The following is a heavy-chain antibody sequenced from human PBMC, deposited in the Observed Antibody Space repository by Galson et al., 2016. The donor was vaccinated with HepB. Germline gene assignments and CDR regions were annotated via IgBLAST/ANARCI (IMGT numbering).Heavy chain of an antibody. V-gene: IGHV3-74*01. CDR3: ARASIVGATSGFDF. D-gene: IGHD1-26*01. J-gene: IGHJ4*02. CDR2: IKSDESWK. CDR1: GFTFTSHW. Sequence: SLRLSCAASGFTFTSHWMHWVRQAPGKGLVWVSRIKSDESWKNYADSVKGRFTISRDNSKNTLYLQMNSLRAEDTAVYSCARASIVGATSGFDFWGQGTLVTVTS.